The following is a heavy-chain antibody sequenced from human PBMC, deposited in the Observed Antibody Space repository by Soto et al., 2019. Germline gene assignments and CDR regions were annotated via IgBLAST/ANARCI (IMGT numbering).Heavy chain of an antibody. D-gene: IGHD2-2*01. CDR1: GFTFSSYD. V-gene: IGHV3-30*18. CDR3: AKDSKGFDY. Sequence: GGSLRLSCAASGFTFSSYDMHWVRQAPGKGLEWVAVISYDGSNKYYADSVKGRFTISRDNSKNTLYLQMNSLRAEDTAVYYCAKDSKGFDYWGQGTLVTVSS. CDR2: ISYDGSNK. J-gene: IGHJ4*02.